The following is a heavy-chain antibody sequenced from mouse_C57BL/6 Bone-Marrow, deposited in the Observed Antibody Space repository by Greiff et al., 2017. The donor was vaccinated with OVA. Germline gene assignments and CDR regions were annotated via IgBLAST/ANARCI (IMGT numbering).Heavy chain of an antibody. D-gene: IGHD2-3*01. J-gene: IGHJ4*01. Sequence: EVKLMESGEGLVKPGGSLKLSCAASGFTFSSYAMSWVRQTPEKRLEWVAYISSGGDYIYYADTVKGRFTISRDNARNTLYLQMSSLKSEDTAMXYCTRDGYYAMDYWGQGTSVTVSS. CDR3: TRDGYYAMDY. CDR1: GFTFSSYA. V-gene: IGHV5-9-1*02. CDR2: ISSGGDYI.